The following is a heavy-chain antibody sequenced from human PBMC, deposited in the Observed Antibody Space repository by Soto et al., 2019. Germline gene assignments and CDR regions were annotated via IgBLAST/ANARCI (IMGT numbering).Heavy chain of an antibody. Sequence: ASVKVSCKASGYTFTGYYMHWVRQAPGQGLEWMGWINPNSGGTNYAQKFQGRVTMTRDTSISTAYMELSRLRSDDTAVYYCARSIAAAGPRGAFDIWGQRTMVTVSS. CDR3: ARSIAAAGPRGAFDI. CDR2: INPNSGGT. J-gene: IGHJ3*02. CDR1: GYTFTGYY. D-gene: IGHD6-13*01. V-gene: IGHV1-2*02.